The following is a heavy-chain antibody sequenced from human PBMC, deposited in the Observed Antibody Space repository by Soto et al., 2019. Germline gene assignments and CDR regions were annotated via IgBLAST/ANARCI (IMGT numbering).Heavy chain of an antibody. V-gene: IGHV4-39*07. CDR1: GGAVRSSRYY. Sequence: SETLSLTCTVSGGAVRSSRYYWGWIRQSLGKGLEWIGSIFFSGKTYYNPSLKSRVTMSFDTSTNQFSLRLSSVNPTDTALYYCPRDLGQGNTPDHSYFDIWDQGSLVTVSS. D-gene: IGHD3-16*01. J-gene: IGHJ4*02. CDR3: PRDLGQGNTPDHSYFDI. CDR2: IFFSGKT.